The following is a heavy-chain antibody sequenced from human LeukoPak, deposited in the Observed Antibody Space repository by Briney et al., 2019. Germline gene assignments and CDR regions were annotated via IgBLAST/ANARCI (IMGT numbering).Heavy chain of an antibody. CDR1: GFTFSSYS. Sequence: GGSLRLSCTASGFTFSSYSLNWVRQAPGKGLEWVSSVSTGSNYIYYADSVKGRFTISRDNDKNSLYLQMNSLRVEDTAVYYCARDLMTSSYFDYWGQGTLVTVSS. J-gene: IGHJ4*02. D-gene: IGHD2-21*02. CDR2: VSTGSNYI. CDR3: ARDLMTSSYFDY. V-gene: IGHV3-21*01.